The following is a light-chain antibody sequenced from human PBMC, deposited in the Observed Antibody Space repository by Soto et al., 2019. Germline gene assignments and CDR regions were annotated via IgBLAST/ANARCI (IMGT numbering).Light chain of an antibody. CDR1: QSVSSSY. J-gene: IGKJ1*01. CDR3: QQYDSSPRT. V-gene: IGKV3-20*01. Sequence: IVLTQSPATLSLSPGERATLSCRTSQSVSSSYLAWYQQKPGQAPRLLIYRTSNRATGIPDRFSGSGSGTDFTLTISRLEPEDFAVYWCQQYDSSPRTFGQGTKVDIK. CDR2: RTS.